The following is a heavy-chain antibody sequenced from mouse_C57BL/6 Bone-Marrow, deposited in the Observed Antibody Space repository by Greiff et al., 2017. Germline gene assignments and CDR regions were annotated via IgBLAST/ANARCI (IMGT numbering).Heavy chain of an antibody. CDR1: GYTFTDYN. Sequence: VQLQQSGPELVKPGASVKMSCKASGYTFTDYNMHWVKQSHGKSLEWIGYINPNNGGTSYNQKFKGKATLTANKSSSTAYMELRSLTSEDSAVYYCANDLLLLRRYYYAMDDWGQGTSVTVSS. CDR3: ANDLLLLRRYYYAMDD. D-gene: IGHD2-2*01. CDR2: INPNNGGT. V-gene: IGHV1-22*01. J-gene: IGHJ4*01.